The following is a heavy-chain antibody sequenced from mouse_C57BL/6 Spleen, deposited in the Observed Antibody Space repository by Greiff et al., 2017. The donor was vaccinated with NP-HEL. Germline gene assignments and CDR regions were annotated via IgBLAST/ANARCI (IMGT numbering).Heavy chain of an antibody. Sequence: EVQGVESGAELVRPGASVKLSCTASGFNIKDDYMHWVKQRPEQGLEWIGWIDPENGDTEYASKFQGKATITADTSSNTAYLQLSSLTSEDTAVYYCTTSAYQGGHLYFDVWGTGTTVTVSS. J-gene: IGHJ1*03. CDR1: GFNIKDDY. CDR3: TTSAYQGGHLYFDV. D-gene: IGHD2-10*01. CDR2: IDPENGDT. V-gene: IGHV14-4*01.